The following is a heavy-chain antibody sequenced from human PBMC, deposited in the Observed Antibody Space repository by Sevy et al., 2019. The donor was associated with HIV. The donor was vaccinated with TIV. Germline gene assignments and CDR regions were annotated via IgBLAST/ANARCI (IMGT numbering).Heavy chain of an antibody. J-gene: IGHJ6*02. D-gene: IGHD3-3*01. CDR2: MSPKSGST. CDR3: ASGGSGDVWNYGYYYYGMDV. CDR1: GDTFSTYD. Sequence: ASVKVSCKASGDTFSTYDINWVRQAPGQGLEWMGWMSPKSGSTGFAQKFQGRLTMTRDTSINTANMELSNLRSEDTAVYYSASGGSGDVWNYGYYYYGMDVWGQGTTVTVSS. V-gene: IGHV1-8*02.